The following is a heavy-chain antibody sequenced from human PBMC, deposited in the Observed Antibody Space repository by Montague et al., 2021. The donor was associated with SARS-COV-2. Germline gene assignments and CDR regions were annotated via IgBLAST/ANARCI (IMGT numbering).Heavy chain of an antibody. V-gene: IGHV6-1*01. J-gene: IGHJ6*02. CDR3: TSGREGNYNVMDV. CDR1: GDSVASNSAT. CDR2: TYYRSKWYN. D-gene: IGHD1-1*01. Sequence: CAISGDSVASNSATWDGVRQSPSRGIEWLGRTYYRSKWYNDYAVSVRGRVTINPDTSKNQFSLQLNSVTPEDTAIYYCTSGREGNYNVMDVWGQGTTVTVSS.